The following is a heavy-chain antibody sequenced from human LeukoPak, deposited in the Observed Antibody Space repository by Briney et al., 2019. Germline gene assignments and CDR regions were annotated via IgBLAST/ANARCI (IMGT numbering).Heavy chain of an antibody. D-gene: IGHD3-22*01. CDR1: GFTFNSYA. V-gene: IGHV3-33*01. J-gene: IGHJ4*02. Sequence: GGSLRLSCAASGFTFNSYAMHWVRQAPGKGLEWVAFIWYDGSNKYYADSVKGRFTFSRDNSKNTVYLQMNSLRAEDTAVYYCGRDERGYYNSSGFYGAIDFWGQGTLVTVSS. CDR2: IWYDGSNK. CDR3: GRDERGYYNSSGFYGAIDF.